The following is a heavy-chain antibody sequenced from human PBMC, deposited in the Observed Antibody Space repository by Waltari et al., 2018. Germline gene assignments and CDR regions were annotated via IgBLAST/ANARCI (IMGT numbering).Heavy chain of an antibody. CDR1: GYTFTGYY. CDR3: ARELGGGLAASRDGYYYGMDV. Sequence: QVQLVQSGAEVKKPGASVKVSCKASGYTFTGYYMHWVRQAPGQGLEWMGWINPNSGGTNDAQKFQGWVTMTRDTSISTAYMELSRLRSDDTAVYYCARELGGGLAASRDGYYYGMDVWGQGTTVTVSS. CDR2: INPNSGGT. V-gene: IGHV1-2*04. D-gene: IGHD3-16*01. J-gene: IGHJ6*02.